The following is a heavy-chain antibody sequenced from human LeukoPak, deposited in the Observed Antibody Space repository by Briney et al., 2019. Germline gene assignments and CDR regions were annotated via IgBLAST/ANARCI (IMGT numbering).Heavy chain of an antibody. CDR3: ARGDDYGDYVSAFDI. V-gene: IGHV1-18*04. CDR1: GYRFTSYG. Sequence: ASVNVSCKASGYRFTSYGMIWVRQAPGQGLEWMGGISAHNGNTNYGQKLQGRVTMTTDTSTSTAYMELRSLRSDDTAVYYCARGDDYGDYVSAFDIWGEGTMVTVSS. CDR2: ISAHNGNT. J-gene: IGHJ3*02. D-gene: IGHD4-17*01.